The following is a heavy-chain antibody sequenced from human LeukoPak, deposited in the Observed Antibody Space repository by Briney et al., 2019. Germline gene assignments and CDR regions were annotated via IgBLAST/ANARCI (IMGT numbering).Heavy chain of an antibody. V-gene: IGHV3-21*04. Sequence: GGSLRLSCEASGFSFPYGMSWVRQAPGKGLEWVSGITNSGENTYYADSVKGRFTISRDNAKKSLILQMNSLRADDTAVYYCARDYAGDTSGLVLDYWGQGTLVTVSS. D-gene: IGHD3-22*01. CDR1: GFSFPYG. CDR3: ARDYAGDTSGLVLDY. CDR2: ITNSGENT. J-gene: IGHJ4*02.